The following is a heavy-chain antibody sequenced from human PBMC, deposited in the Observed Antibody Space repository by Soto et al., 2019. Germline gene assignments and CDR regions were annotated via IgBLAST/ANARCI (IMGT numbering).Heavy chain of an antibody. D-gene: IGHD1-26*01. V-gene: IGHV1-46*01. CDR3: ATDLGEELFDI. CDR2: INPSGGST. J-gene: IGHJ3*02. Sequence: ASVKVSCKASGYTFTSYYIHWVRQAPGQGLEWMGIINPSGGSTSYAQKYQGRVTMTRDTSTSTVYMELSSLRSEDTAVYYCATDLGEELFDIWGQGTMVTVSS. CDR1: GYTFTSYY.